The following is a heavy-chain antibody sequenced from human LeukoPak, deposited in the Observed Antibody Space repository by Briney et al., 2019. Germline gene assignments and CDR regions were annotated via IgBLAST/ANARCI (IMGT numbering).Heavy chain of an antibody. D-gene: IGHD4-17*01. Sequence: TSETLSLTCTVSGGSISSYYWSWIRQPPGKGLEWIGYIYYSGSSNYNPSLKSRVTISVDTSKNQFSLKLSSVTAADTAVYYCARGIDGDYYYGMDVWGQGTTVTVSS. J-gene: IGHJ6*02. CDR1: GGSISSYY. V-gene: IGHV4-59*01. CDR2: IYYSGSS. CDR3: ARGIDGDYYYGMDV.